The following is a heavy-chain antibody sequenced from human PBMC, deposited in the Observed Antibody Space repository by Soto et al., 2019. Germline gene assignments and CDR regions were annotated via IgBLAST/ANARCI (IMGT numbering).Heavy chain of an antibody. CDR1: GFSLNSRAMG. Sequence: QITLKESGPTLVKPTQTLTLTCTFSGFSLNSRAMGVGWIRQPPGKALERLALIFWDDDKRYSPSLKDRLTITKDTSKNQVVLTMTNMDPVDTGTYYCAHRPTSGARFAPWGQGILVTVSS. J-gene: IGHJ5*02. CDR2: IFWDDDK. V-gene: IGHV2-5*02. D-gene: IGHD3-10*01. CDR3: AHRPTSGARFAP.